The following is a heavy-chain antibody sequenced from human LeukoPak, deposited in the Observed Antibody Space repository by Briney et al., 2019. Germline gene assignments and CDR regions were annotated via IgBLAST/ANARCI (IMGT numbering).Heavy chain of an antibody. CDR2: ISSSSSYI. J-gene: IGHJ3*01. Sequence: PGGSLRLSCAASGFTFSSYSVNWVRQAPGKGLEWVSSISSSSSYIYYADSVKGRFTISRDNAKSSLYLQMNSLRAEDTAVYYCTTRGELWFGDDAFDFWGQGTLVTVSS. CDR1: GFTFSSYS. D-gene: IGHD3-10*01. CDR3: TTRGELWFGDDAFDF. V-gene: IGHV3-21*01.